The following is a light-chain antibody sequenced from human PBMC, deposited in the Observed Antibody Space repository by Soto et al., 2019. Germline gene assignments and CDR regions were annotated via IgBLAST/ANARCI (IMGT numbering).Light chain of an antibody. CDR1: QTVSRY. Sequence: NVLTQSPGTLSLSPGERATLSCRASQTVSRYLTWYQQRPGQAPRLVISGASRRATGIPDRFSGSGSGTDFTLTISRLEPEDFALYYCQQYGNSPISFGHGTRMEIK. CDR3: QQYGNSPIS. V-gene: IGKV3-20*01. CDR2: GAS. J-gene: IGKJ5*01.